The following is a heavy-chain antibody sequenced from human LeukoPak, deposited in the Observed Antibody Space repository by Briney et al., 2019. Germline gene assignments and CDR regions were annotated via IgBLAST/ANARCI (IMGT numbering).Heavy chain of an antibody. CDR2: IYSGGST. V-gene: IGHV3-53*01. CDR3: ARGRLGIAVAGTGLDY. J-gene: IGHJ4*02. CDR1: GFTVSSNY. Sequence: GGSLRLSCAASGFTVSSNYMSWVRQAPGKGLEWVSVIYSGGSTYYADSVKGRFTISRDNSKNTLYLRMNSLRAGDTAVYYCARGRLGIAVAGTGLDYWGQGTLVTVSS. D-gene: IGHD6-19*01.